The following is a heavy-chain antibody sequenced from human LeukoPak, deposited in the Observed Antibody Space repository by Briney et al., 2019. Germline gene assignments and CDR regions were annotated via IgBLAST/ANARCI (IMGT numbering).Heavy chain of an antibody. CDR1: GYTFTSYG. CDR3: AALSYSYGPTTYFDY. D-gene: IGHD5-18*01. J-gene: IGHJ4*02. Sequence: ASVKVSCKASGYTFTSYGISWVRQAPGQGLEWMGWISAYNGNTNYAQKLQGRVTMTTDTSTSTAYMELSSLRSEDTAVYYCAALSYSYGPTTYFDYWGQGTLVTVSP. CDR2: ISAYNGNT. V-gene: IGHV1-18*01.